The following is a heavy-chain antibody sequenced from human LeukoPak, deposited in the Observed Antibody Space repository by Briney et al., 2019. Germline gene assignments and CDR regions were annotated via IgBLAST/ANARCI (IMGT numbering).Heavy chain of an antibody. CDR2: IKQDGSEK. CDR1: GFTFSSYW. V-gene: IGHV3-7*03. CDR3: ARDRPSGSYGLFDY. Sequence: GGSLRLSCAASGFTFSSYWMSWVRQAPGKGLEWVANIKQDGSEKYYVDSVKGRFTISRDNAKNSLYLQMNSLRAEDTALYHCARDRPSGSYGLFDYWGQGTLVTVSS. D-gene: IGHD1-26*01. J-gene: IGHJ4*02.